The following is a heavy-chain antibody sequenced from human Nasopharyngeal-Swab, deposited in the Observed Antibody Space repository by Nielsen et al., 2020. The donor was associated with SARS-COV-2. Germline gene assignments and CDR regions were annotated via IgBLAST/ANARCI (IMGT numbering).Heavy chain of an antibody. CDR3: ARDPNLRTLDY. V-gene: IGHV3-33*01. Sequence: VRQAPGKGLEWVAVIWYDGSNKYYADSVKGRFTISRDNSKNTLYLQMNSQRAEDTAVYYCARDPNLRTLDYWGQGTPVTVSS. J-gene: IGHJ4*02. CDR2: IWYDGSNK. D-gene: IGHD3-16*01.